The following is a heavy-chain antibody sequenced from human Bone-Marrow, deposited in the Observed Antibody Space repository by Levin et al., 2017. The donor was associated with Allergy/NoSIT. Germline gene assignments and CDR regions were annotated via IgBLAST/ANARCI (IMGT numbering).Heavy chain of an antibody. CDR2: FSGSGSST. CDR1: GFTFSTFT. J-gene: IGHJ4*02. V-gene: IGHV3-23*01. Sequence: SCAASGFTFSTFTMTWVRQSPGKGLEWVSSFSGSGSSTYYADSVKGRFTISRDNSKNTLFLEMNSLTVEDTAGYYCAKDVHDSSWYPVRIDFWGQGTLVAVSS. CDR3: AKDVHDSSWYPVRIDF. D-gene: IGHD3-22*01.